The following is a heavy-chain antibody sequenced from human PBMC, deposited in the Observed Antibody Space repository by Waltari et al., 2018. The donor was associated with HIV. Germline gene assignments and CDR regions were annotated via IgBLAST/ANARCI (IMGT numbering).Heavy chain of an antibody. CDR2: ISYDGSDK. Sequence: VQLVESGGGVVQPGRSLRLSCTGSGFTFNYYILHWVRQAPGKGLEWIALISYDGSDKDYADSLRGRFTISRDNSKNTLFLQMDSLRIEDTALYYCAREAVTTNYYFDNWGQGTLVTVSS. V-gene: IGHV3-30*04. J-gene: IGHJ4*02. D-gene: IGHD1-1*01. CDR3: AREAVTTNYYFDN. CDR1: GFTFNYYI.